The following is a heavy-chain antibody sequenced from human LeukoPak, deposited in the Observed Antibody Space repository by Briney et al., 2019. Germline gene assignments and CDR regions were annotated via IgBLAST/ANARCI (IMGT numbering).Heavy chain of an antibody. CDR1: GYTFTSYA. J-gene: IGHJ3*02. CDR2: INTNTGNP. D-gene: IGHD1-26*01. CDR3: ASDQGWELSPRVFAFDI. V-gene: IGHV7-4-1*02. Sequence: GASVKVSCKASGYTFTSYAMNWVRQAPGQGLEWMGWINTNTGNPTYAQGFTGRFVFSLDTSVSTAYLQISSLKAEDTAVYYCASDQGWELSPRVFAFDIWGQGTMVTVSS.